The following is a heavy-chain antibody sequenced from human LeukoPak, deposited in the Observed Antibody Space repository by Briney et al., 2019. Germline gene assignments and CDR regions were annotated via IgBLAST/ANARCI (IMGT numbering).Heavy chain of an antibody. CDR2: ISAYNGNT. CDR1: GYTFTSYG. D-gene: IGHD6-19*01. Sequence: ASVKVSCKASGYTFTSYGISWVRQAPGQGLEWMGWISAYNGNTNYAQKLQGRVTMTTDTSTSTAYMELRSLRSDDTAVYYCASGYEQWLPDGGFDPWGQGTLVTVSS. V-gene: IGHV1-18*04. J-gene: IGHJ5*02. CDR3: ASGYEQWLPDGGFDP.